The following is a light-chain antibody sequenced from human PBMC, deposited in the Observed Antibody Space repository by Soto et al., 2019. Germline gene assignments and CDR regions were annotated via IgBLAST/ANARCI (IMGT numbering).Light chain of an antibody. Sequence: EIVLTQSPGTLSLSPGERATLSCRASQSVSSSYLAWYQQKPGQAPRLLIYCASSRATGIPYRFSGSGSGTDFTLTISRLETEDFTVYYCQQYGSSPMYTFGQGTKLEIK. CDR2: CAS. V-gene: IGKV3-20*01. CDR1: QSVSSSY. CDR3: QQYGSSPMYT. J-gene: IGKJ2*01.